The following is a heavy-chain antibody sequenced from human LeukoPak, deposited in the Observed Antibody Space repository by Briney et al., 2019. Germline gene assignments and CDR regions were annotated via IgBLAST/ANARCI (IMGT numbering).Heavy chain of an antibody. CDR3: ARAGGGSFKGWFDY. V-gene: IGHV3-9*01. J-gene: IGHJ4*02. CDR2: ISWNSGTI. Sequence: PGRSLRLSCAASGFTFDAYAMHWVRQAPGKGLEWVSGISWNSGTIVYADSVKGRFTISRDNAKNSLYLQMNSLRAEDTALYYCARAGGGSFKGWFDYWGQGTLVTVSS. CDR1: GFTFDAYA. D-gene: IGHD2-15*01.